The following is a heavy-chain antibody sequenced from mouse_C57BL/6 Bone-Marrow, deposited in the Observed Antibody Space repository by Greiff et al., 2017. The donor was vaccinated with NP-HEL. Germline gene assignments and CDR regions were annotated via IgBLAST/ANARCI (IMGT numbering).Heavy chain of an antibody. D-gene: IGHD2-4*01. CDR2: ISDGGSYT. Sequence: EVKLMESGGGLVKPGGSLKLSCAASGFTFSSYAMSWVRQTPEKRLEWVATISDGGSYTYYPDNVKGRFTISRDNAKNNLYLQMSHLKSEDTAMYYCARDGGLRQGAMDYWGQGTSVTVSS. CDR3: ARDGGLRQGAMDY. CDR1: GFTFSSYA. J-gene: IGHJ4*01. V-gene: IGHV5-4*01.